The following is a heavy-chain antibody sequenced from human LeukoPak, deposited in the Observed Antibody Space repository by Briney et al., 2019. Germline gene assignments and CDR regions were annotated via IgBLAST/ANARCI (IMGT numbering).Heavy chain of an antibody. CDR1: GDSISSGDYY. J-gene: IGHJ4*02. CDR3: ASSRRVPGVSIGYFDS. Sequence: SETLSLTCTVSGDSISSGDYYWSWIRQPAEKGLEWIGSIYRSGSTYFNPSLKSRFTISVDTSKNQFSLKLGYVTAADTAVYYCASSRRVPGVSIGYFDSWGQGTLVTVSS. D-gene: IGHD3-10*01. V-gene: IGHV4-61*02. CDR2: IYRSGST.